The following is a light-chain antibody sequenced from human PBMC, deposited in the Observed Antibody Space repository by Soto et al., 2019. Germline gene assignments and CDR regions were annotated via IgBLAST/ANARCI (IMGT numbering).Light chain of an antibody. J-gene: IGKJ1*01. CDR3: QQYINWPRT. Sequence: EIVMTQSPATLSVSPGERATLSCRASHDVTTYLAWYQQKSGQAPRLLIYAASTRATGIPARFSGSGSGTEFSLTISSLQSEDFAVYYCQQYINWPRTVGQGTKVDI. CDR1: HDVTTY. V-gene: IGKV3-15*01. CDR2: AAS.